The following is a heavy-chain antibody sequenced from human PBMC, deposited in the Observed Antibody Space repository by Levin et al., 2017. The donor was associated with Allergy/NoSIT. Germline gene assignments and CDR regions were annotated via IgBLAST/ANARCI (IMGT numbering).Heavy chain of an antibody. CDR3: AKDIKDYGMDV. CDR2: ISYDGSNK. Sequence: PGGSLRLSCAASGFTFSSYGMHWVRQAPGKGLEWVAVISYDGSNKYYADSVKGRFTISRDNSKNTLYLQMNSLRAEDTAVYYCAKDIKDYGMDVWGQGTTVTVSS. J-gene: IGHJ6*02. V-gene: IGHV3-30*18. CDR1: GFTFSSYG.